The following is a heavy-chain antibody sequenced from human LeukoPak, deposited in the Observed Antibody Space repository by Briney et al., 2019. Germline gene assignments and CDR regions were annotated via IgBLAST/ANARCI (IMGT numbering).Heavy chain of an antibody. D-gene: IGHD3-10*01. J-gene: IGHJ3*02. Sequence: SETLSLTCTASGGSISSYYWSWIRQPPGKGLEWIGYIYYSGSTNYNPSLKSRVTISVDTSKNQFSLKLSSVTAADTAVYYCARVRRSGSYSPDAFDIWGQGTMVTVSS. CDR3: ARVRRSGSYSPDAFDI. CDR1: GGSISSYY. CDR2: IYYSGST. V-gene: IGHV4-59*01.